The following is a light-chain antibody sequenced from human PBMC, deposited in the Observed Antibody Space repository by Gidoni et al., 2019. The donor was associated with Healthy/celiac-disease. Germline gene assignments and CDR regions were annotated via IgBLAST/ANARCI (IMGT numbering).Light chain of an antibody. CDR1: QSVSSSY. Sequence: IALTQSPVTLSLSPGERATLSCSASQSVSSSYLAWYQQKPGQAPRLLIYGASSRATGIPDRFSGSGSGTDFTLTISRLEPEDFAVYYCQQYGSSPWTFGQGTKVEIK. J-gene: IGKJ1*01. CDR3: QQYGSSPWT. V-gene: IGKV3-20*01. CDR2: GAS.